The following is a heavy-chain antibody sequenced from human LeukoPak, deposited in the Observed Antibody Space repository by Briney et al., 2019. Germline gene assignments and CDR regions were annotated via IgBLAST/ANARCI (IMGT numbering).Heavy chain of an antibody. J-gene: IGHJ4*02. CDR2: INHSGST. D-gene: IGHD5-12*01. Sequence: SETLSLTCAVYGGSFSGYYWSWIRQPPGKGLEWIGEINHSGSTNYNPSLKSRVTISVDTSKNQFSLKLSSVTAADTAVYYCARLSGYVTAWGQGTLVTVSS. CDR1: GGSFSGYY. CDR3: ARLSGYVTA. V-gene: IGHV4-34*01.